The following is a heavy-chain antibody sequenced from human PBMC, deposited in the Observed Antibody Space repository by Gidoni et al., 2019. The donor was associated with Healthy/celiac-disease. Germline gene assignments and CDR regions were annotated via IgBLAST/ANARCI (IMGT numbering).Heavy chain of an antibody. V-gene: IGHV1-2*02. J-gene: IGHJ1*01. CDR1: GYTFTGYY. CDR2: INHNSGGT. CDR3: ARTTVTTLLSEYFQH. Sequence: QVQLVQSGAEVKKPGASVKVSCQASGYTFTGYYIHWVRQAPGQGLEWMGWINHNSGGTNYAQKFQGRVTMTRDTSISTAYMELSRLRSDDTAVYYCARTTVTTLLSEYFQHWGQGTLVTVSS. D-gene: IGHD4-17*01.